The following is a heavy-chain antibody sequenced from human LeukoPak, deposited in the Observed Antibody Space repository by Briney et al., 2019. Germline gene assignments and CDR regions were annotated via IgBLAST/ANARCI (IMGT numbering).Heavy chain of an antibody. CDR1: GFTFSRYA. J-gene: IGHJ6*02. CDR3: TRMDSYYYYGMDV. D-gene: IGHD3/OR15-3a*01. CDR2: ISYDGSNK. V-gene: IGHV3-30-3*01. Sequence: GGSLRLSCAASGFTFSRYAIHWVRQAPGKGLEWVAVISYDGSNKYYADSVKGRFTISRDNSKNTLYVQMNSLRAEDTAVYYCTRMDSYYYYGMDVWGQGTTVTVSS.